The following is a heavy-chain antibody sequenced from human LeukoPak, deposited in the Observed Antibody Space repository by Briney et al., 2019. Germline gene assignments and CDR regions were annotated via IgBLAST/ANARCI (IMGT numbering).Heavy chain of an antibody. CDR3: ARDSTPRWSSWYLDL. CDR1: GXTFSSYW. D-gene: IGHD5-24*01. CDR2: IKEDGSDK. V-gene: IGHV3-7*04. J-gene: IGHJ2*01. Sequence: GGSLRLSCAASGXTFSSYWMSWVRQAPGKGLEWVAKIKEDGSDKNYVDSVRGRFTISRDNAKNSLYLQMNSLRVDDTAVYYCARDSTPRWSSWYLDLWGRGTLVTVSS.